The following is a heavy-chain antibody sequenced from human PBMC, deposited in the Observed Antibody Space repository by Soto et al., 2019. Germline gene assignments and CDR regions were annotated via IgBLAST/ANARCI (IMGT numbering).Heavy chain of an antibody. CDR2: IIPIFGTA. CDR1: GGTFSSYA. V-gene: IGHV1-69*13. Sequence: SVKVSCKASGGTFSSYAISWVRQAPGQGLEWMGGIIPIFGTANYAQKFQGRVTITADESTSTAYMELSSLRSEDTAVYYCAEAQYCTNGVCDTGLYYYYGMDVWGQGTKVTGSA. D-gene: IGHD2-8*01. J-gene: IGHJ6*01. CDR3: AEAQYCTNGVCDTGLYYYYGMDV.